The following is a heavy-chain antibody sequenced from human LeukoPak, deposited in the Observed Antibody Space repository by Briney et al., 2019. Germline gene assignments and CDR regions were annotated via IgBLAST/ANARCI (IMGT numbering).Heavy chain of an antibody. D-gene: IGHD3-9*01. V-gene: IGHV4-34*01. CDR2: INYSGST. CDR3: AREADYDILTGSSWFDP. Sequence: PSETLSLTCAVYGGSFSGYYWSWIRQPPGKGLEWIGEINYSGSTNYNPSLKSRVTISVDTSKNQFSLKLSSVTAADTAVYYCAREADYDILTGSSWFDPWGQGTLVTVSS. J-gene: IGHJ5*02. CDR1: GGSFSGYY.